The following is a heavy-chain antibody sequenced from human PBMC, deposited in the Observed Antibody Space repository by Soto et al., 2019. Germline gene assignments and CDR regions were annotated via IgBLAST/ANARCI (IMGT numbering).Heavy chain of an antibody. J-gene: IGHJ6*02. CDR3: ARHSSSWYGNYYYGMDV. CDR1: SGSIDSGSYY. Sequence: SARMSLSGTGSSGSIDSGSYYCGWIRQPPGKGLEWIGSVYYGGNAYYNPSLKSRVTISVDTSKTQFSLKLSSVTAADTAVYYCARHSSSWYGNYYYGMDVWGQGTTVT. CDR2: VYYGGNA. D-gene: IGHD6-13*01. V-gene: IGHV4-39*01.